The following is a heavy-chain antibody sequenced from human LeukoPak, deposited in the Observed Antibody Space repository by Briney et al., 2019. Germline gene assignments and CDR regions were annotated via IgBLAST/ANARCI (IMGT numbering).Heavy chain of an antibody. V-gene: IGHV1-18*01. CDR2: ISAYNGNT. J-gene: IGHJ4*02. D-gene: IGHD3-3*01. CDR1: GYTFTSYG. Sequence: ASVKVSCKASGYTFTSYGISWVRQAPGQGLEWMGWISAYNGNTNYAQKPQGRVTMTTDTPTSTAYMELRSLRSVDTAVYYCARDQNYDFWSGYYYWGQGTLVTVSS. CDR3: ARDQNYDFWSGYYY.